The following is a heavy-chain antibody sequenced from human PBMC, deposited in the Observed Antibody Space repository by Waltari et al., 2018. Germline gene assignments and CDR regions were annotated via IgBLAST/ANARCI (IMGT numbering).Heavy chain of an antibody. Sequence: EEQLVESGGGLVQPGGSLRLSCAASGFTFSIYVMTWVRQAPGKGLEWGSGISNSGGGSSDGYADSVKGRFTISRDNSRNTLYLQMNSLRAEDTAVYYCAKAQGTDLSFDVWGQGTMVTVSS. D-gene: IGHD3-3*01. CDR2: ISNSGGGS. CDR3: AKAQGTDLSFDV. J-gene: IGHJ3*01. V-gene: IGHV3-23*04. CDR1: GFTFSIYV.